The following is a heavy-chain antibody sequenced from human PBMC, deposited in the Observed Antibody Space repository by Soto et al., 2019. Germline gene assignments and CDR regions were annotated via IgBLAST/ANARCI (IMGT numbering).Heavy chain of an antibody. D-gene: IGHD3-3*01. Sequence: PGESLKISCKGSGYSFTSYWIGWVRQMPGKGLEWMGIIYPGDSDTRYSPSFQGQVTISADKSISTAYLQWSSLKASDTAMYYCARGPPVTIFGVVKNWFDPWGQGTLVTVSS. J-gene: IGHJ5*02. V-gene: IGHV5-51*01. CDR1: GYSFTSYW. CDR2: IYPGDSDT. CDR3: ARGPPVTIFGVVKNWFDP.